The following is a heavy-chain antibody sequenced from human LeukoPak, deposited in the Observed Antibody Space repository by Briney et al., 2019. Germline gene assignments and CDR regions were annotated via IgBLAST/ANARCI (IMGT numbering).Heavy chain of an antibody. Sequence: ASVKVSCKASGYTFTSYGISWVRQAPGQGLEWMGWISAYNGNTNYAQKLQGRVTMTTDTSTSTAYMELRSLRSDDTAVYYCARDKVPYYYDSAVWVYFDYWGQGTLVTVSS. D-gene: IGHD3-22*01. CDR1: GYTFTSYG. V-gene: IGHV1-18*01. J-gene: IGHJ4*02. CDR2: ISAYNGNT. CDR3: ARDKVPYYYDSAVWVYFDY.